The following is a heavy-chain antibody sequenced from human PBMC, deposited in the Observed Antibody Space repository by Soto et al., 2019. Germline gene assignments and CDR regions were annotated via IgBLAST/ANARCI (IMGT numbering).Heavy chain of an antibody. J-gene: IGHJ4*02. CDR3: AHRVLRTVFGLVTTTAIYFDS. Sequence: QITLNESGPTQVKPRQTLTLTCTFSGFSLTTSGVGVGWIRQSPGKAPEWLALLYWDDDKRYSPSLKSRLTITKDSSKNQVVRTMADLDPADTATYYCAHRVLRTVFGLVTTTAIYFDSWGQGTPVAVSS. CDR2: LYWDDDK. D-gene: IGHD3-3*01. V-gene: IGHV2-5*02. CDR1: GFSLTTSGVG.